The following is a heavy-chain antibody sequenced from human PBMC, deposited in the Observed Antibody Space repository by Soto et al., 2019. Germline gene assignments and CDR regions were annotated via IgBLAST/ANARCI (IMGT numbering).Heavy chain of an antibody. D-gene: IGHD2-2*01. Sequence: EVQLVESGGGLVQPGRSLRLSCAASGFTFDAYAMHWVRQAPGKGLEWVSGISWNSGSIGYADSVKGRFTISRDNAKNSLYRQRTSLRGEDTAVYYWAEGGQLLTEGGGYWGQGTLVTVSS. V-gene: IGHV3-9*01. J-gene: IGHJ4*02. CDR1: GFTFDAYA. CDR2: ISWNSGSI. CDR3: AEGGQLLTEGGGY.